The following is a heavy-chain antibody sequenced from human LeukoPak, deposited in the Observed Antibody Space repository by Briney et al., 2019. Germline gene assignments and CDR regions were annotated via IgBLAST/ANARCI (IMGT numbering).Heavy chain of an antibody. D-gene: IGHD3-22*01. CDR3: AKRGVVIRVILVGFHKEANYFDS. J-gene: IGHJ4*02. V-gene: IGHV3-23*01. Sequence: GGSLRLSCAVSGITLSNYGMSWVRQAPGRGLEWVAGISGSGGRTNYADSVKGRFTVSRDNPKNTLYLQMNSLRAEDTAVYFCAKRGVVIRVILVGFHKEANYFDSWGQGALVTVSS. CDR1: GITLSNYG. CDR2: ISGSGGRT.